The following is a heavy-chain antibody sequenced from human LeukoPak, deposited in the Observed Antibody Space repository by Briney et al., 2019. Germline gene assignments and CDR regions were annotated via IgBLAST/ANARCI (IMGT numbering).Heavy chain of an antibody. D-gene: IGHD7-27*01. Sequence: ASETLFLTCTVSGGSISSYYWSWIRQPPGKGLEWIGYIYYSGSTNYHPSLKSRVTISVDTSKNQFSLKLSSVTAADTAVYYCARGGRPGEYFDYWGQGTLVTVSS. V-gene: IGHV4-59*01. CDR3: ARGGRPGEYFDY. CDR2: IYYSGST. CDR1: GGSISSYY. J-gene: IGHJ4*02.